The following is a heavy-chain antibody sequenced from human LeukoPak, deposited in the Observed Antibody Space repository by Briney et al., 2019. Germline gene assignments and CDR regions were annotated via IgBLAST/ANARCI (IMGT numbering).Heavy chain of an antibody. D-gene: IGHD6-19*01. CDR1: GGSISSYY. CDR3: ARGIAVAGSDY. CDR2: IYYSGST. J-gene: IGHJ4*02. V-gene: IGHV4-59*01. Sequence: SETLSLTCTVSGGSISSYYWSWIRQPPGKGLEWIGYIYYSGSTNYNPSLKSRVTISVDTSKNQFSLKLSSVTAADTAVYYCARGIAVAGSDYWGQGTLVAVSS.